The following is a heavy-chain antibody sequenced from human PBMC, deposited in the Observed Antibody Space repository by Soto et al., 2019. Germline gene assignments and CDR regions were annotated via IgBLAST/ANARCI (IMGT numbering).Heavy chain of an antibody. D-gene: IGHD2-2*01. Sequence: GGSLRLSCAASGFTFSSYWMSWVRQAPGKGLEWVANIKQDGSEKYYVDSVKGRFTISRDNAKNSLYLQMNSLRAEDTAVYYCARLSLVPAAINYYYYGMDVWGQGTTVTVSS. CDR3: ARLSLVPAAINYYYYGMDV. V-gene: IGHV3-7*02. J-gene: IGHJ6*02. CDR1: GFTFSSYW. CDR2: IKQDGSEK.